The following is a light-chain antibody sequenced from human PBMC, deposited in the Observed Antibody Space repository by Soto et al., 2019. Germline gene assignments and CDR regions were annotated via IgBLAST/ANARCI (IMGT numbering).Light chain of an antibody. CDR1: SSDIGAYDY. J-gene: IGLJ1*01. CDR3: FSFTTTSTHV. V-gene: IGLV2-14*01. CDR2: EVN. Sequence: QAVVTQPASLSGSPGQSITISCTGTSSDIGAYDYVSWFQQHPGKAPKLMISEVNNRPSGVSNRFSGSKSGNTAYLTISGLQVEDEAEYFRFSFTTTSTHVFGTGTKLTVL.